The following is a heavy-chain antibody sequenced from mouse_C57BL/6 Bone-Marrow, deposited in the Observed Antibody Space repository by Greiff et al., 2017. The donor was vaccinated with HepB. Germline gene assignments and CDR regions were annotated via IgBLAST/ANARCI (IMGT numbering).Heavy chain of an antibody. J-gene: IGHJ2*01. CDR3: TLYYGNYPYFDY. Sequence: VQLQQSGTVLARPGASVKMSCKTSGYTFTSYWMHWVKQRPGQGLEWIGAIYTGNSDTSYNQKFKGKAKLTAVTSASPAYMELSILTNEDSAVYYCTLYYGNYPYFDYWGQGTTLTVSS. CDR2: IYTGNSDT. V-gene: IGHV1-5*01. CDR1: GYTFTSYW. D-gene: IGHD2-1*01.